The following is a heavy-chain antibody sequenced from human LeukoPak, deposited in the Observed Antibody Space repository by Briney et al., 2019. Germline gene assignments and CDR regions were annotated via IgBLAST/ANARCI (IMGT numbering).Heavy chain of an antibody. J-gene: IGHJ3*02. D-gene: IGHD5-12*01. Sequence: SVALSLTCTVSGGSISSYYWSWIRQPPGKGLEGMGRIYYSGSTNYHPPLQSRVTISVDTSQNQFSLQLSSVTAADTAVYYCARSDLVATTADAFDIWGQGTMVTVSS. V-gene: IGHV4-59*08. CDR3: ARSDLVATTADAFDI. CDR2: IYYSGST. CDR1: GGSISSYY.